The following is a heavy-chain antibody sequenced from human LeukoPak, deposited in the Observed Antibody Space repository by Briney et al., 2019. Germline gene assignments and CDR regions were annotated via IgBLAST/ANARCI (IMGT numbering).Heavy chain of an antibody. D-gene: IGHD2-15*01. CDR1: GFTFSSYA. CDR2: ISGSGGST. CDR3: AKEYCSGGSCYPGFDY. V-gene: IGHV3-23*01. Sequence: GGSLRPSCAASGFTFSSYAMSWVRQAPGKGLEWVSAISGSGGSTYYADSVKGRFTISRDNSKNTLYLQMNSLRAEDTAVYYCAKEYCSGGSCYPGFDYWGQGTLVTVSS. J-gene: IGHJ4*02.